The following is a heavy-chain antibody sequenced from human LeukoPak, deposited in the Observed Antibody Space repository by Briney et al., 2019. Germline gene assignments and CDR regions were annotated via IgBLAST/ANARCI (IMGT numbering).Heavy chain of an antibody. CDR1: GFTFSSYG. CDR3: ARATTTVTTPYLDY. CDR2: IWYDGSNK. V-gene: IGHV3-33*01. J-gene: IGHJ4*02. Sequence: GGSLRLSCAASGFTFSSYGMHWVRQAPGKGRGWVAVIWYDGSNKYYADSVKGRFTISRDNSKNTLYLQMNSLRAEDTAVYYCARATTTVTTPYLDYWGQGTLVTVSS. D-gene: IGHD4-17*01.